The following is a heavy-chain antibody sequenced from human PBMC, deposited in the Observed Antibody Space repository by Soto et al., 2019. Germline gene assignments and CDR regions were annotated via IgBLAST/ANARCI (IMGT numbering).Heavy chain of an antibody. J-gene: IGHJ5*02. CDR1: SGSISSSNW. V-gene: IGHV4-4*02. CDR3: ARSPGYCSSTSCYPNWFDP. Sequence: QVQLQESGPGLVKPSGTLSLTCAVSSGSISSSNWWSWVRQPPGKGLEWIGEIYHSGSTNYNPSLKSRVTISVDKSKNQFSLKLSSVTAAYTAVYYCARSPGYCSSTSCYPNWFDPWGQGTLVTVSS. CDR2: IYHSGST. D-gene: IGHD2-2*03.